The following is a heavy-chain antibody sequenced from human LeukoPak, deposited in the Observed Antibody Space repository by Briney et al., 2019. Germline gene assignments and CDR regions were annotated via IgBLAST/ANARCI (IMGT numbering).Heavy chain of an antibody. Sequence: GGSLRLSCAASGFTFSSYSMNWVRQAPGKGLEWVSSISSSSSYIYYADSVKGRFTISRDNAKNSLYLQMNSLRAEDTAVYYCARAVKDIVLMVYAKPPKYYFDYWGQGTLVTVSS. CDR2: ISSSSSYI. V-gene: IGHV3-21*01. D-gene: IGHD2-8*01. J-gene: IGHJ4*02. CDR1: GFTFSSYS. CDR3: ARAVKDIVLMVYAKPPKYYFDY.